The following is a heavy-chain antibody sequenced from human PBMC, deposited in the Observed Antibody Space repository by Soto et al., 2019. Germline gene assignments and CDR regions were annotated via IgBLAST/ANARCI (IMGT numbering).Heavy chain of an antibody. CDR3: EAEMTFGKLSVV. D-gene: IGHD3-16*02. CDR1: GDTDTNYV. J-gene: IGHJ6*02. Sequence: ASVKVSCKASGDTDTNYVFSWVRQAPGQGLEWMGGIFPKFGTTYSAQKLQDRLTITADESTSTVYMQLSSLRLDDTAVYYCEAEMTFGKLSVVWGQGTTVTVSS. V-gene: IGHV1-69*13. CDR2: IFPKFGTT.